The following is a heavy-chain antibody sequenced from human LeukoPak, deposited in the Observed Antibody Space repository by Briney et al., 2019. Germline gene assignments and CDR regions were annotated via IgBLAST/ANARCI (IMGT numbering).Heavy chain of an antibody. CDR1: GFTFSSYE. V-gene: IGHV3-48*03. CDR2: ISTSGNTR. J-gene: IGHJ1*01. D-gene: IGHD6-13*01. Sequence: GGSLRLSCAASGFTFSSYEMNWVRQAPGKGLEWVSYISTSGNTRYYADSVKGRFTISRDNAKNSLYLQMNSLRVEDTAVYYCARPSRPYRSSEYFQHWGQGTLVIVSS. CDR3: ARPSRPYRSSEYFQH.